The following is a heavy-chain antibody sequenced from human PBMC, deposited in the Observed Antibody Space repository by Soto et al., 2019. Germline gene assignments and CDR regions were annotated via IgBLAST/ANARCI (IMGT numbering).Heavy chain of an antibody. Sequence: ETLSPSCSVYGVSFSGYYWSWIRQPAGKGLEWIGEINHSGSTNYNPSLKSRVTISVDTSKNQFSLKLSSVTAADTAVYYCARGPLTIFGVVIMRYGMDVWGQGTTVTVSS. V-gene: IGHV4-34*01. CDR1: GVSFSGYY. CDR2: INHSGST. D-gene: IGHD3-3*01. J-gene: IGHJ6*02. CDR3: ARGPLTIFGVVIMRYGMDV.